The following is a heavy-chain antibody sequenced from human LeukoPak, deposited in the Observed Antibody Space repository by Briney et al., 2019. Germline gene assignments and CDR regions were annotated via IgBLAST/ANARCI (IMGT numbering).Heavy chain of an antibody. Sequence: PGGSLRLSCAASGFTFSSYGMHWVRQAPGKGLEWVAFIRYDGSNKCYADSVKGRFTISRDNSKNTLYLQMNSLRAEDTAVYYCAKALQLWYDYWGQGTLVTVSS. V-gene: IGHV3-30*02. CDR3: AKALQLWYDY. CDR1: GFTFSSYG. D-gene: IGHD5-18*01. J-gene: IGHJ4*02. CDR2: IRYDGSNK.